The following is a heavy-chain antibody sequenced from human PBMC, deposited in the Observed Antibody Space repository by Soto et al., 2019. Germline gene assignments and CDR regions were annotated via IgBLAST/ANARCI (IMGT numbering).Heavy chain of an antibody. D-gene: IGHD3-10*01. Sequence: EVQLVESGGGLVKPGGSLRLSCAASGFTFSSYSMNWVRQAPGKGLEWVSSISSSSSYIYYADSVKGRFTISRDNAKNSRYLQMNSLRAEDTDVYYVARDSYGGGDFDYWGQGTLVTVSS. J-gene: IGHJ4*02. CDR3: ARDSYGGGDFDY. CDR1: GFTFSSYS. V-gene: IGHV3-21*01. CDR2: ISSSSSYI.